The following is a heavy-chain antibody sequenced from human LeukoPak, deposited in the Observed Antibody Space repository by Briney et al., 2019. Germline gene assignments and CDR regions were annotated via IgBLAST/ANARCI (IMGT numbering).Heavy chain of an antibody. J-gene: IGHJ3*02. D-gene: IGHD3-10*01. CDR3: ARVEWFGELSPFDI. Sequence: SETLSLTCTVSGGSITTSSYYWGWIRQPPGKGLEWIGIIYYSGSTYYNPSLKSRVTISVDTSKNQFSLKLSSVTAADTAVYYCARVEWFGELSPFDIWGQGTMVTVSS. CDR2: IYYSGST. V-gene: IGHV4-39*07. CDR1: GGSITTSSYY.